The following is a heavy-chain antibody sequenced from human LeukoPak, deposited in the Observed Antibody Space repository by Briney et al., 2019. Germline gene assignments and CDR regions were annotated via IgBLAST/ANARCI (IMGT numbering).Heavy chain of an antibody. CDR1: GGTFSSYT. D-gene: IGHD3-22*01. CDR2: IIPILGIA. J-gene: IGHJ5*02. CDR3: ARDEDYYDSSGYYARWFDP. V-gene: IGHV1-69*10. Sequence: SVKVSCKASGGTFSSYTISWVRQAPGQGLEWMGGIIPILGIANYAQKFQGRVTITADKSTSTAYMELSSLRSEDTAVYYCARDEDYYDSSGYYARWFDPWGQGTLVTVSS.